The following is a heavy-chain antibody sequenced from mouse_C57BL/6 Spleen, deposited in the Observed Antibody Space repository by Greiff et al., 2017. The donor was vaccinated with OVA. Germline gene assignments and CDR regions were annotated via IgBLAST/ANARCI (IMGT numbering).Heavy chain of an antibody. CDR3: ARYGTTVVAKNYFDY. J-gene: IGHJ2*01. V-gene: IGHV1-69*01. CDR1: GYTFTSYW. CDR2: IDPSDSYT. Sequence: QVQLQQPGAELVMPGASVKLSCKASGYTFTSYWMHWVKQRPGQGLEWIGEIDPSDSYTNYNQKFKGKSTLTVDKSSSTAYMQLSSLTSEDSSVYYWARYGTTVVAKNYFDYWGQGTTLTVSS. D-gene: IGHD1-1*01.